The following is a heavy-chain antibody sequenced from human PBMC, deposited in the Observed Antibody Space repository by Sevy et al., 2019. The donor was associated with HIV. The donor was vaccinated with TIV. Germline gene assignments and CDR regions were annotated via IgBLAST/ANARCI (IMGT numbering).Heavy chain of an antibody. CDR1: GFTFSSYW. D-gene: IGHD6-13*01. V-gene: IGHV3-7*01. J-gene: IGHJ6*02. CDR2: IKQDGSEK. CDR3: ASGKGYTGSYYYYGMDV. Sequence: GGSLRLSCAASGFTFSSYWMSWVRQAPGKGLEWVANIKQDGSEKYYVDSVKGRFTISRDNAKNSLYPQMNSLRAEDTAVYYCASGKGYTGSYYYYGMDVWGQGTTVTVSS.